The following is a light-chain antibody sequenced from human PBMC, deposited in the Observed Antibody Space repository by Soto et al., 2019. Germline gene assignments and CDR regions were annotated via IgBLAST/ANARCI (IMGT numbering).Light chain of an antibody. CDR1: SSDVGSYNL. CDR3: CSYEGSRTVV. CDR2: EVS. Sequence: QSVLTQPASVSGSPGQSITISCTGTSSDVGSYNLVSWYQQHPGKAPKLMIYEVSKWPSGVSNRFSGSKSGNTASLTISGLQAEDEAEYYCCSYEGSRTVVCGTGTRSPS. J-gene: IGLJ1*01. V-gene: IGLV2-23*02.